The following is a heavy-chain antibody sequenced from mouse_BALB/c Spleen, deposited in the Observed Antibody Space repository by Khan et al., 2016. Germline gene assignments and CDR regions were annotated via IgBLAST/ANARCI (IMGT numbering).Heavy chain of an antibody. D-gene: IGHD1-1*01. CDR2: ISYSGST. Sequence: VQLKQSGPGPVKPSQSLSLTCTVTGYSITSDYAWNWIRQFPGNKLEWMGYISYSGSTSYNPSLKSRISITRDTSKNQFFLQLNSVTTEDTATYYCARSYYGSWFAYWGQGTLVTVSA. J-gene: IGHJ3*01. CDR3: ARSYYGSWFAY. CDR1: GYSITSDYA. V-gene: IGHV3-2*02.